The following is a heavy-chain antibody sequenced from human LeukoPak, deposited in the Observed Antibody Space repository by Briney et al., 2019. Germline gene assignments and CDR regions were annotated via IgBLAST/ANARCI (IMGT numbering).Heavy chain of an antibody. V-gene: IGHV4-31*03. J-gene: IGHJ4*02. D-gene: IGHD3-22*01. CDR2: IYYSGNT. Sequence: PSQTLSLTCTVSGGSISSGGYYWSWIRQHPGKGLEWIGYIYYSGNTYYNPSLKSRVTLSVDTSKNQFSLKLSSVTAADTAVYYCARDSSGYYSFDYWGQGTLVTVSP. CDR1: GGSISSGGYY. CDR3: ARDSSGYYSFDY.